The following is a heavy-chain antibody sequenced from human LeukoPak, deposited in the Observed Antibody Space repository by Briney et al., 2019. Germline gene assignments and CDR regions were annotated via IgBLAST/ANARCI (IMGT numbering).Heavy chain of an antibody. Sequence: GGSLRLSCAASGFTFSSYAMHWVRQAPGKGLEWVAVISYDGSNKYYADSVKGRFTISRDNAKNSLYLQMNSLRDEDTAVYYCARGPPLYYYGSGSYVYWGQGTLVTVSS. CDR1: GFTFSSYA. D-gene: IGHD3-10*01. CDR2: ISYDGSNK. V-gene: IGHV3-30-3*01. CDR3: ARGPPLYYYGSGSYVY. J-gene: IGHJ4*02.